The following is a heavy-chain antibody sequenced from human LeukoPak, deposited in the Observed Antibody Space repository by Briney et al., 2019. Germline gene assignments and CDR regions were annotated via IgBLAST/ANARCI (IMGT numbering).Heavy chain of an antibody. CDR3: ARYHYYGSGSYPFPSYYMDV. CDR1: GGSISTYY. J-gene: IGHJ6*03. CDR2: IHYSGST. Sequence: SETLSLTCSVSGGSISTYYWSWIRQPPGKGLEWLGYIHYSGSTTYNASLESRVTISVDTAKNQFSLKLSSVTAADTAVYYCARYHYYGSGSYPFPSYYMDVWGKGTTVTVSS. V-gene: IGHV4-59*12. D-gene: IGHD3-10*01.